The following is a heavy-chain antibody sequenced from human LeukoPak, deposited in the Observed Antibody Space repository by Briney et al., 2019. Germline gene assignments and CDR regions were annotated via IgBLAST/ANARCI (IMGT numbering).Heavy chain of an antibody. Sequence: GGSLRLSCAASGFTFSSYAMHWVRQAPGKGLEWVAVISYDGSNKYYADSVKGRFTISRDNAKNSLYLQMNSLRDEDTAVYYCARIGYSSSCTDYWGQGTLVTVSS. CDR2: ISYDGSNK. V-gene: IGHV3-30-3*01. CDR3: ARIGYSSSCTDY. D-gene: IGHD6-6*01. J-gene: IGHJ4*02. CDR1: GFTFSSYA.